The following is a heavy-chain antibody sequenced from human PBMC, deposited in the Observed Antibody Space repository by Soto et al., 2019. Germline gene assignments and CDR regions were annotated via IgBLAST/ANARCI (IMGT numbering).Heavy chain of an antibody. J-gene: IGHJ6*02. V-gene: IGHV1-8*01. CDR3: ARGLGIVLMVYAPNYGMDV. D-gene: IGHD2-8*01. Sequence: ASVKVSCKASGYTFTSYDIYWVRQATGQGREWMGWMNPSTGNSGYAQKFQGRVTMTSDTSISTAHMELSSLRSEDTAVYYCARGLGIVLMVYAPNYGMDVWGQGXTVTVSS. CDR1: GYTFTSYD. CDR2: MNPSTGNS.